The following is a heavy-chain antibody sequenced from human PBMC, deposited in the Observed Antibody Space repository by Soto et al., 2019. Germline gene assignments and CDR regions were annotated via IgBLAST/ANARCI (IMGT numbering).Heavy chain of an antibody. CDR3: ARSHSSGWYVNPPGY. Sequence: QLQLQESGPGLVKPSETLSLTCTVSGGSISSSSYYWGWIRQPPGKGLEWIGSIYYSGSTYYNPSLKSRVHISVDTSKNQFSLTLSSVTAADTAVYYCARSHSSGWYVNPPGYWGQGTLVTVSS. J-gene: IGHJ4*02. CDR2: IYYSGST. CDR1: GGSISSSSYY. V-gene: IGHV4-39*01. D-gene: IGHD6-19*01.